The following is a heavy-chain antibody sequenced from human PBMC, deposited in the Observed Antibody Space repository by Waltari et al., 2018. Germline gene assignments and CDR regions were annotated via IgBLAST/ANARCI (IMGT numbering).Heavy chain of an antibody. V-gene: IGHV1-2*02. CDR2: INPNSGGT. CDR3: ARAGGLAENWFDP. D-gene: IGHD3-10*01. CDR1: GYTFTGYY. Sequence: QVQLVQSGAEVKKPGASVKVSCKASGYTFTGYYMHWVRQAPGQGLEWMGWINPNSGGTNYAQKLQGRVTMTRDTSISTAYMELSRLRSDDTAVYYCARAGGLAENWFDPWGQGTLVTVSS. J-gene: IGHJ5*02.